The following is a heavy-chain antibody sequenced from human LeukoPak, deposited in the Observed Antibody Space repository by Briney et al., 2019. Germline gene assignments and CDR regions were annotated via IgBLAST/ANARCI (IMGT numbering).Heavy chain of an antibody. J-gene: IGHJ4*02. Sequence: GGSLRLSCAASGFTFSSYGMHWVRQAPGKGLEWVAFIRYDGSNKYYADSVKGRFTIPRDNSKNTLYLQMNSLRAEDTAVYYCAKVSTDQYYYDSSGYFDYWGQGTLVTVSS. CDR3: AKVSTDQYYYDSSGYFDY. CDR2: IRYDGSNK. V-gene: IGHV3-30*02. CDR1: GFTFSSYG. D-gene: IGHD3-22*01.